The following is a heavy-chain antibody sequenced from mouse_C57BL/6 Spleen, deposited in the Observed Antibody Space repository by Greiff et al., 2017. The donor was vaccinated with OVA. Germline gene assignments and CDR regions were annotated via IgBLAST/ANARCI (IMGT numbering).Heavy chain of an antibody. CDR3: ARHGPYYGNYGGYFDY. D-gene: IGHD2-10*01. CDR2: FYPGSGSI. Sequence: VQLQQSGAELVKPGASVKLSCKASGYTFTEYTIHWVKQRSGQGLEWIGWFYPGSGSIKYNEKFKDKATLTADKSSSTAYMELSRLTSEDTAVYFCARHGPYYGNYGGYFDYWGQGTTLTVSS. CDR1: GYTFTEYT. J-gene: IGHJ2*01. V-gene: IGHV1-62-2*01.